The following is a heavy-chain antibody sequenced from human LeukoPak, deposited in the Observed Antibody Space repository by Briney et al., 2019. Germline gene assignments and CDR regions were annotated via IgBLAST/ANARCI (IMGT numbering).Heavy chain of an antibody. J-gene: IGHJ4*02. CDR2: TTSSSSYI. D-gene: IGHD6-19*01. CDR3: AREPRAVTGTGGDY. Sequence: GGSLRLSCAASGFTFSSYNMNWVRQAPGKGLEWVSSTTSSSSYIYYADSVKGRFTITRDNAKKSLYLQMNSLRAEDTAVYYCAREPRAVTGTGGDYWGQGTLVTVSS. CDR1: GFTFSSYN. V-gene: IGHV3-21*01.